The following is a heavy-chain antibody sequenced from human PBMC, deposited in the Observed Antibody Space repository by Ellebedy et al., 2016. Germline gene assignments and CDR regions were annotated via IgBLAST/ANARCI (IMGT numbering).Heavy chain of an antibody. CDR3: ASALQGLRV. D-gene: IGHD5-12*01. J-gene: IGHJ1*01. CDR2: VSYTGKS. V-gene: IGHV4-59*01. CDR1: GGSITSYY. Sequence: SETLSLXXTVSGGSITSYYWTWIRQPPGKGLEWFGYVSYTGKSQYNPSLRSRVTMSVDMFKSQFSLELTSVTAADTAVYYCASALQGLRVWGQGTLVTVSS.